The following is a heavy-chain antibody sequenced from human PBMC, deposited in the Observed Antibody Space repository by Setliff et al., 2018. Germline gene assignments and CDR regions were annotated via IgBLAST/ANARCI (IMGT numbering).Heavy chain of an antibody. CDR1: GGSISSGGYY. J-gene: IGHJ3*02. Sequence: PSETLSLTCTVSGGSISSGGYYWSWIRQHPGKGLEWIGYIYYSGSTSYYNPSLKSRVTISVDTSKNQFSLKLSSVTAADTAVYFCARDNPTAFDIWGQGTMVTVSS. CDR2: IYYSGSTS. CDR3: ARDNPTAFDI. V-gene: IGHV4-31*03.